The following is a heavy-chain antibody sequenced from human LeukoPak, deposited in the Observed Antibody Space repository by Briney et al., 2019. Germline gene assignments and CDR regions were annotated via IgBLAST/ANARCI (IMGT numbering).Heavy chain of an antibody. CDR2: ISSSSSYI. V-gene: IGHV3-21*01. J-gene: IGHJ4*02. Sequence: GGSLRLSCAASGFTFSSYSMNWARQAPGKGLEWVSSISSSSSYIYYADSVKGRFTISRDNAKNSLYLQMNSLRAEDTAVYYCAREPGSVEMATTFDYWGQGTLVTVSS. D-gene: IGHD5-12*01. CDR3: AREPGSVEMATTFDY. CDR1: GFTFSSYS.